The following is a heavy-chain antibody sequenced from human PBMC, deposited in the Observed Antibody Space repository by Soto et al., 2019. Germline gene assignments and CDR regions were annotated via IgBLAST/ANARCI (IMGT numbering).Heavy chain of an antibody. CDR1: GFSVRARGVG. D-gene: IGHD3-16*01. J-gene: IGHJ4*02. Sequence: SGPPLVNPTHTLTLTCALSGFSVRARGVGVGWIRQPPGKALEWLAIIYWNDDKLYRPSLQSRLTITKDTSKNQVVLTMTNMDPVDTATYYCAQSPWGAASDYWGQGTLVTVSS. V-gene: IGHV2-5*01. CDR2: IYWNDDK. CDR3: AQSPWGAASDY.